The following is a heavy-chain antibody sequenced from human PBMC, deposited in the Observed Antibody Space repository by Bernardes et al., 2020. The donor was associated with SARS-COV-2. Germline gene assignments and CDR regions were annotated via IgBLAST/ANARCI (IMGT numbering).Heavy chain of an antibody. CDR1: GGSISSYY. CDR3: ARVVSRACSSPPWFDY. V-gene: IGHV4-59*01. CDR2: IYYSGST. D-gene: IGHD6-19*01. Sequence: SETLSLTCTASGGSISSYYWSWIRQPPGKGLEWIGYIYYSGSTNYNPSPKSRVTILAATSKNQFSLKLSSVTAADTAVYYCARVVSRACSSPPWFDYWGQGALVTVSS. J-gene: IGHJ4*02.